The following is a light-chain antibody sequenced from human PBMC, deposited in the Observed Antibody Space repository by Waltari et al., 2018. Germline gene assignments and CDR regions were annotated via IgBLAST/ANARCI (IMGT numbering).Light chain of an antibody. Sequence: ESVLTQPPGTLSWSPGEIATLSCRASQSVSRYLAWYQQKPGQAPRLLIYGASTRAAGIPDRFSGSGSGTDFSLTISRLEAEDFAVYYCQHHVRLPATFGQGTKVEIK. CDR1: QSVSRY. CDR3: QHHVRLPAT. J-gene: IGKJ1*01. V-gene: IGKV3-20*01. CDR2: GAS.